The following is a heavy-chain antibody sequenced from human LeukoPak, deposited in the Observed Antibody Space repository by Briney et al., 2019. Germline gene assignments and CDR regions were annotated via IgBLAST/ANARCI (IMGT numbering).Heavy chain of an antibody. J-gene: IGHJ4*02. CDR1: GYTFTSYW. D-gene: IGHD3-10*01. V-gene: IGHV5-51*01. CDR2: IYPGDSDT. CDR3: AREGSAYYYGSGSYNFDY. Sequence: GEPLKISCKGSGYTFTSYWIGWVRKMPGKALEWMGIIYPGDSDTRYSPSFQGQVTISADKSISTAYLQWSSLKASDTAMYYCAREGSAYYYGSGSYNFDYWGQGTLVTVSS.